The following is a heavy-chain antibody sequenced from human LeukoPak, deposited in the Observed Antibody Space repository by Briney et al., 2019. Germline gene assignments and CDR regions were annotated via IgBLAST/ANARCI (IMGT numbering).Heavy chain of an antibody. CDR3: ARDYGSGSFTDY. V-gene: IGHV3-74*01. CDR1: GFTFSSYW. Sequence: GGSLRLSCAASGFTFSSYWMHWVRQAPGKGLVWVSRINTDGSSTSYADSVKGRFTISRDNAKNTLYLQMNSLRAEDTAVYYCARDYGSGSFTDYWGQGTLVTVSS. J-gene: IGHJ4*02. D-gene: IGHD3-10*01. CDR2: INTDGSST.